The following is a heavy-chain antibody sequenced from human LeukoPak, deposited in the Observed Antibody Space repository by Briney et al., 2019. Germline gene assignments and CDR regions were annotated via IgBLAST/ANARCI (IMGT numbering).Heavy chain of an antibody. J-gene: IGHJ3*02. CDR1: GGSFSGYY. CDR3: ASPGSGRHAFDI. D-gene: IGHD3-10*01. V-gene: IGHV4-34*01. Sequence: SETLSLTCAVYGGSFSGYYWSWIRQPPGKGLEWIGEINHSGSTNYNPSLKSRVTISVDTSKNQFSLKLSSVTAADTAVYYCASPGSGRHAFDIWGQRTMVTVSS. CDR2: INHSGST.